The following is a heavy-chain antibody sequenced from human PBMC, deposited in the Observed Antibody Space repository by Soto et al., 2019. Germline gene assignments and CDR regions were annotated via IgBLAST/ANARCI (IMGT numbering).Heavy chain of an antibody. Sequence: QLQLQESGSGVVKPSQTLSLTCAISGGSVSSGVFSWNWIRQSPGQGLEWIGYISHGGSPHYTPSLESRVTISVDRSTNVISLNLTSVNPADTAVYFCARGHYYYAMDVWGQGTTVTVSS. J-gene: IGHJ6*02. CDR3: ARGHYYYAMDV. CDR2: ISHGGSP. V-gene: IGHV4-30-2*06. CDR1: GGSVSSGVFS.